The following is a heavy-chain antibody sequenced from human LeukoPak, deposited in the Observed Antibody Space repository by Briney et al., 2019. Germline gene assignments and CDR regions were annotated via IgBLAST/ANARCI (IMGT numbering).Heavy chain of an antibody. Sequence: KASETLSLTCTVFGDSVTGYFLNWVRQPPGKGLEWIGHIYKIGTTNYNPSLKSRLTISADTPKNQFSLQLRSVTAADTAVYYCVIGVGWQPDYWGQGALVTVSS. J-gene: IGHJ4*02. CDR3: VIGVGWQPDY. CDR2: IYKIGTT. D-gene: IGHD2-15*01. CDR1: GDSVTGYF. V-gene: IGHV4-59*02.